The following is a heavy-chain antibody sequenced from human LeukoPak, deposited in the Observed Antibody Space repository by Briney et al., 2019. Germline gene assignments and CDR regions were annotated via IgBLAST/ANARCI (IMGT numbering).Heavy chain of an antibody. CDR1: GFTFSSYA. V-gene: IGHV3-23*01. Sequence: PGGPLRLSCAASGFTFSSYAMSWVRQAPGKGLEWVSAISGSGGSTYYADSVKGRFTISRDNSKNTLYLQMNSLRAEDTAVYYCAKDRIYQGITMVRGVITGVGDYWGQGTLVTVSS. CDR2: ISGSGGST. CDR3: AKDRIYQGITMVRGVITGVGDY. D-gene: IGHD3-10*01. J-gene: IGHJ4*02.